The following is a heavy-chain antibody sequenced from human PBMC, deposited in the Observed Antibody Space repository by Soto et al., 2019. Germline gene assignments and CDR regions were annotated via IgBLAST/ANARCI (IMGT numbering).Heavy chain of an antibody. Sequence: GGSLRLSCAASGFTFSSYGMHWVRQAPGKGLEWVAVIWYDGSNKYYADSVKGRFTISRDNSKNTLYLQMNSLRAEDTAVYYCATLPEGSTSLYYYYYMDVWGKGTTVTVSS. CDR3: ATLPEGSTSLYYYYYMDV. D-gene: IGHD2-2*01. J-gene: IGHJ6*03. V-gene: IGHV3-33*01. CDR2: IWYDGSNK. CDR1: GFTFSSYG.